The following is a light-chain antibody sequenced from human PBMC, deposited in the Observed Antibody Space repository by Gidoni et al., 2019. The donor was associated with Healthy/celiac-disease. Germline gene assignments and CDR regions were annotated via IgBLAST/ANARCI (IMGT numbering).Light chain of an antibody. CDR2: DAS. CDR1: QDINNY. J-gene: IGKJ4*01. CDR3: QQYDNLPLT. V-gene: IGKV1-33*01. Sequence: DIQMTQSPSSLSASVGDRVTITCQASQDINNYLNWYQQKPGKAPKLLIYDASTLETGVQSRFSGSGFGTDFTFTISSLQPEDIATYYCQQYDNLPLTFGGGTRVEIK.